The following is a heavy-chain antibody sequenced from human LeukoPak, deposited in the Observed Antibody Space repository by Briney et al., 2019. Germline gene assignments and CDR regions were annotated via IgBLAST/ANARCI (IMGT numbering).Heavy chain of an antibody. CDR3: TRRLDD. V-gene: IGHV3-7*01. CDR2: IKHDESEK. Sequence: GGSLRLSCAASGFSFNSDWMDWVRQAPGKGLEWVANIKHDESEKNYLDSVKGRFTISRDNAQNSLYLQMNGLRAEDTAVYYCTRRLDDWGQGTLVTVSS. CDR1: GFSFNSDW. D-gene: IGHD3-16*01. J-gene: IGHJ4*02.